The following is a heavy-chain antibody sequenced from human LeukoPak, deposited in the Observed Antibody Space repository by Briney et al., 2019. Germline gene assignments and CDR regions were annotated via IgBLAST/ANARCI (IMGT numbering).Heavy chain of an antibody. Sequence: PSETLSLTCTVSGDSISSSSYYWAWIRQPPGKGLGWIGSIYYSGSTHYNPSLESRVTMSVDTSQYQLSLKLTSVTAADAAVYYCARQRAYYGSGSYYSGFDYWGQGAPITVSS. D-gene: IGHD3-10*01. J-gene: IGHJ4*02. CDR2: IYYSGST. CDR1: GDSISSSSYY. CDR3: ARQRAYYGSGSYYSGFDY. V-gene: IGHV4-39*01.